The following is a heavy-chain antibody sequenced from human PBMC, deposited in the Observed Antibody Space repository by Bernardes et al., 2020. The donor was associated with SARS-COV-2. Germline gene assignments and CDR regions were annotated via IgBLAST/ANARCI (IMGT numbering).Heavy chain of an antibody. V-gene: IGHV3-15*01. J-gene: IGHJ6*02. CDR1: GFTFSYAW. Sequence: GGSLRLSCAASGFTFSYAWMSWVRQAPGKGLEWVGRIKSKSDDGTTDYAAPVNGRFTISRDDSRNTLYLQVNSLKVEDTAVYYCTTHGVVVGSTKYYYYGMDVWGQGTTVTVSS. D-gene: IGHD2-15*01. CDR2: IKSKSDDGTT. CDR3: TTHGVVVGSTKYYYYGMDV.